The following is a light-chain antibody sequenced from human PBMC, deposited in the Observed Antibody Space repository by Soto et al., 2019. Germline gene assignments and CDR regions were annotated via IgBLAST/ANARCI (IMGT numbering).Light chain of an antibody. V-gene: IGKV3-11*01. J-gene: IGKJ1*01. CDR2: DAS. CDR3: QQRSNWPWT. Sequence: EIVLTQSPATLSLSPGERATLSCRASQSVRNYLAWYQHKPGQAPRLLIYDASNRATGIPGRFSGSWSGTDFTLTISSLEPEGFAVYYCQQRSNWPWTFGQGTKVEIK. CDR1: QSVRNY.